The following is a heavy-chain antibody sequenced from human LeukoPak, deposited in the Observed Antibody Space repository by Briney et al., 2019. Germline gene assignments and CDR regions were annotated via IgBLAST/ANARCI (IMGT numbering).Heavy chain of an antibody. CDR1: GFTFSNFA. CDR2: ISYDGDNE. Sequence: GGSLRLSCAASGFTFSNFAMHWVRQAPGKGLEWVAVISYDGDNEYYADSVKGRFTISRDNSKNTLYLQMNSLRAEDTAVYYCASLNFDYWGQGTLVTVSS. V-gene: IGHV3-30-3*01. CDR3: ASLNFDY. J-gene: IGHJ4*02.